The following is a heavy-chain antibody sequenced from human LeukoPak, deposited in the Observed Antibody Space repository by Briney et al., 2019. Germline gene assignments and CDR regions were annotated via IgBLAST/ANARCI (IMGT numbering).Heavy chain of an antibody. D-gene: IGHD2-15*01. CDR3: AKSGLNRFDY. CDR1: GFTFSTYD. V-gene: IGHV3-13*01. J-gene: IGHJ4*02. Sequence: AGGSLRLSCATSGFTFSTYDMHWVRQATGKGLEWVSTIGTNGDTYYPGSVKGRFTISRENVKSSFYLQMNSLTAEDTAVYYCAKSGLNRFDYWGQGTLVTVSS. CDR2: IGTNGDT.